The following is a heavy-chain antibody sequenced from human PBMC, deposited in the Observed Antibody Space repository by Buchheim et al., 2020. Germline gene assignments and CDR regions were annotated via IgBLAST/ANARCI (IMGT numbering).Heavy chain of an antibody. J-gene: IGHJ5*02. CDR2: IYTSGST. D-gene: IGHD2-15*01. Sequence: QVQLQESGPGLVKPSQTLSLTCTVSGGSISSGSYYWSWIRQPAGKGLEWIGRIYTSGSTNYNPSLKSRVTISVDTSTNQFSLKLSSVTAADTAVYYCARGGLINWFDPWGQGTL. V-gene: IGHV4-61*02. CDR1: GGSISSGSYY. CDR3: ARGGLINWFDP.